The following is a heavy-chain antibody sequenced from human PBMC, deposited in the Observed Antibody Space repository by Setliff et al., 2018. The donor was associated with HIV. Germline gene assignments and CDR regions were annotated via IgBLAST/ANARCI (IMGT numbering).Heavy chain of an antibody. CDR3: SKEKFTFTVVRGVIDS. CDR2: IKQDGSDK. Sequence: PGGSLRLSCTTSGFTFGDYAFSWVRQAPGKGLEWVAKIKQDGSDKYYADSVKGRFTISRDNAKNSLYLQMNTLRAEDTAFYYCSKEKFTFTVVRGVIDSWGQGTLVTVSS. J-gene: IGHJ4*02. CDR1: GFTFGDYA. V-gene: IGHV3-7*03. D-gene: IGHD3-10*01.